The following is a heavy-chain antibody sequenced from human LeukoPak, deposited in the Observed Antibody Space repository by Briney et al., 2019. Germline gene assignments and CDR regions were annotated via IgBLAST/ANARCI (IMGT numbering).Heavy chain of an antibody. CDR3: HAGLDY. D-gene: IGHD3/OR15-3a*01. V-gene: IGHV3-21*04. J-gene: IGHJ4*02. CDR2: VNPTSSSI. CDR1: GLIFSDYS. Sequence: GGSLRLSCAVSGLIFSDYSFNWVRQAPGKGLEWVSSVNPTSSSIYYADAVRGRFTISRDNAKSSVFLQMNSLRAEDTGVYYCHAGLDYWGQGTLVSVSS.